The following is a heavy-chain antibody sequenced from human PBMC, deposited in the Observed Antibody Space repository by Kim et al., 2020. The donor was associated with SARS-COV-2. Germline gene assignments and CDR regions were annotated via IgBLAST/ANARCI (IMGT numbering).Heavy chain of an antibody. CDR3: AKIQYYYDSSGYNAFDI. J-gene: IGHJ3*02. CDR1: GFTFSSYS. V-gene: IGHV3-21*01. D-gene: IGHD3-22*01. CDR2: ISSSSSYI. Sequence: GGSLRLSCAASGFTFSSYSMNWVRQAPGKGLEWVSSISSSSSYIYYADSVKGRFTISRDNAKNSLYLQMNSLRAEDTAVYYCAKIQYYYDSSGYNAFDIWGQGTMVTVSS.